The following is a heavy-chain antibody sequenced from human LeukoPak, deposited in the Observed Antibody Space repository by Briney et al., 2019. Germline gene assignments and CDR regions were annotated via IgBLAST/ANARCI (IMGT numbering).Heavy chain of an antibody. Sequence: ASVKVSCKASGYTFTGYYMHWVRQAPGQGLEWMGWINPNSGGTNYAQKFQGRVTITRNTSISTAYMELSSLRSEDTAVYYCARGRYRRWLQIIDYWGQGTLVTVSS. V-gene: IGHV1-2*02. CDR3: ARGRYRRWLQIIDY. D-gene: IGHD5-24*01. J-gene: IGHJ4*02. CDR1: GYTFTGYY. CDR2: INPNSGGT.